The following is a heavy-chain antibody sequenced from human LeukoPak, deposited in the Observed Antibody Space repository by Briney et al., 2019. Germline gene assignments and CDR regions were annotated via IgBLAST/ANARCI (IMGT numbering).Heavy chain of an antibody. CDR2: IKQDGSET. CDR3: ARETCDV. J-gene: IGHJ6*04. V-gene: IGHV3-7*01. Sequence: GGSLRLSCAASGFTFNNYWMSWVRQAPGKGLEWVANIKQDGSETSYVDSVRGRFTISRDNAKNSLYLQMNSLRAEDTAVYYCARETCDVWGKGTTVTVSS. CDR1: GFTFNNYW.